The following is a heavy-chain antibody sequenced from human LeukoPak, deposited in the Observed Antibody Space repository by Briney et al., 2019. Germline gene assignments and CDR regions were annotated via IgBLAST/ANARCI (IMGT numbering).Heavy chain of an antibody. Sequence: PGGSLRLYCAASAFTFNTYAMSRVRQAPGKGLEGVSVTSVSGGSTSYADHVKGRFTISRDNSKNTLYLQRNSLRAEDTAVYYCAKDSLRLDDAFDIWGQGTMVTVSS. V-gene: IGHV3-23*01. CDR1: AFTFNTYA. CDR3: AKDSLRLDDAFDI. CDR2: TSVSGGST. D-gene: IGHD3-10*01. J-gene: IGHJ3*02.